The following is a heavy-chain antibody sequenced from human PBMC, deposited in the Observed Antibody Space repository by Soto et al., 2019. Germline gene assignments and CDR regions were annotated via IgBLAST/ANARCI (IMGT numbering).Heavy chain of an antibody. CDR1: GGTFSSYT. Sequence: ASVKVSCKASGGTFSSYTISWVRQAPGQGLEWMGRIIPILGIANYAQKFQGRVTITADKSTSTAYMELSSLRSEDTAVYYCARDWNDILTGLDFDYWGQGTLVTVSS. V-gene: IGHV1-69*04. CDR3: ARDWNDILTGLDFDY. D-gene: IGHD3-9*01. CDR2: IIPILGIA. J-gene: IGHJ4*02.